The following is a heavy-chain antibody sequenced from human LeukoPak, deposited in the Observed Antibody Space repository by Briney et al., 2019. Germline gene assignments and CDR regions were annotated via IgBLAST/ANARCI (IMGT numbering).Heavy chain of an antibody. CDR1: GFSFSSYW. J-gene: IGHJ6*02. CDR2: INSDGSSI. Sequence: PGGSLRLSCVASGFSFSSYWMHWVRQAPGKGPVWASRINSDGSSIRYANSVKGRFTISRDNANNTLDLQMNSLRAEDTAVYYCARSHYYDSSGSFNFNYGLDVWGQGTTVIVSS. V-gene: IGHV3-74*01. CDR3: ARSHYYDSSGSFNFNYGLDV. D-gene: IGHD3-22*01.